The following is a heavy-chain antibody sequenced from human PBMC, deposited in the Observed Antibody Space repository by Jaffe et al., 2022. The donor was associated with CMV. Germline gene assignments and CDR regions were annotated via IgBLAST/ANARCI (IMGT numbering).Heavy chain of an antibody. V-gene: IGHV1-24*01. CDR3: ATVNLYSYGFRFLSRAKNWFDP. CDR2: FDPEDGET. D-gene: IGHD5-18*01. CDR1: GYTLTELS. J-gene: IGHJ5*02. Sequence: QVQLVQSGAEVKKPGASVKVSCKVSGYTLTELSMHWVRQAPGKGLEWMGGFDPEDGETIYAQKFQGRVTMTEDTSTDTAYMELSSLRSEDTAVYYCATVNLYSYGFRFLSRAKNWFDPWGQGTLVTVSS.